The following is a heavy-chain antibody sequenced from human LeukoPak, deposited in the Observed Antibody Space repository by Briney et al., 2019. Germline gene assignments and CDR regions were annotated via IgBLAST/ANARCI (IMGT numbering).Heavy chain of an antibody. V-gene: IGHV1-46*01. CDR2: INLSGGST. J-gene: IGHJ4*02. D-gene: IGHD5-18*01. Sequence: ASVRVSCKASGYTFTSYYMHWVRQAPGQGLEWMGIINLSGGSTSYAKKFQGRVTMTRDTSTSTVYMALSSLRSEDTAVYYCARGYRIQLWLPPPGYWGQGTLVTVSS. CDR1: GYTFTSYY. CDR3: ARGYRIQLWLPPPGY.